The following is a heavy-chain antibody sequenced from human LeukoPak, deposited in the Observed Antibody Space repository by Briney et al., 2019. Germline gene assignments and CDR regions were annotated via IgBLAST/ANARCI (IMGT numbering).Heavy chain of an antibody. Sequence: VASVKASCKASGGTFSSYAISWVRQAPGQGLEWMGGIIPIFGTANYAQKFQGRVTITADESTSTAYMELSSLRSEDTAVYYCARAQPPRSGGWYLDYWGQGTLVTVSS. CDR1: GGTFSSYA. CDR2: IIPIFGTA. D-gene: IGHD6-19*01. J-gene: IGHJ4*02. V-gene: IGHV1-69*13. CDR3: ARAQPPRSGGWYLDY.